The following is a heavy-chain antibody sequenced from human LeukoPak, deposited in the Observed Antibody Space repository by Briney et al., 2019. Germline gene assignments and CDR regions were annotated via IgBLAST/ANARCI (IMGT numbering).Heavy chain of an antibody. CDR1: GFTFSSYG. CDR2: ITSSSSYI. J-gene: IGHJ4*02. Sequence: GGSLRLSCAASGFTFSSYGMNWVRQAPGKGLEWVSSITSSSSYIYYADSVKGRFTISRDNAKNSLYLQMKSLRTEAKAVYYCARSYSSSRGTFDYWGQGTLVTVSS. CDR3: ARSYSSSRGTFDY. D-gene: IGHD6-6*01. V-gene: IGHV3-21*01.